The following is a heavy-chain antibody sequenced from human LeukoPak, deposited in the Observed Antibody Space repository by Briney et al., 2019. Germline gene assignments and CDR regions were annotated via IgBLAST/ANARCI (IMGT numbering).Heavy chain of an antibody. D-gene: IGHD3-16*02. CDR3: ARDGAGDYVWGSYRDAFDI. CDR1: GYTFTSYG. V-gene: IGHV1-18*01. Sequence: ASVKVSCKASGYTFTSYGISWVRQAPGQGVEWMGWISAYNGNTNYAQKLQGRVTMTTDTSTSTAYMELRSLRSDDTAVYYCARDGAGDYVWGSYRDAFDIWGQGTMVTVSS. J-gene: IGHJ3*02. CDR2: ISAYNGNT.